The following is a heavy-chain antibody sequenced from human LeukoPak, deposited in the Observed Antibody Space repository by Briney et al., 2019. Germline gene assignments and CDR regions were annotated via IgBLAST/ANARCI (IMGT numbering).Heavy chain of an antibody. CDR3: ARAFYGGNIDY. V-gene: IGHV4-59*01. CDR2: IYYSGST. D-gene: IGHD4-23*01. J-gene: IGHJ4*02. CDR1: GGCISSYY. Sequence: PSETLSLTCTVSGGCISSYYWSWIRQPPGKGLEWIGYIYYSGSTNYNPSLKSRVTISVDTSKNQFSLKLSSVTAADTAVYYCARAFYGGNIDYWGQGTLVTVSS.